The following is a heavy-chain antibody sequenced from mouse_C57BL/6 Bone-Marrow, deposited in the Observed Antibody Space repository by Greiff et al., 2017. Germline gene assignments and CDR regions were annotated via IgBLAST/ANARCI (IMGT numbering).Heavy chain of an antibody. D-gene: IGHD2-1*01. CDR2: ISYDGSN. CDR3: ARGVYYPDY. V-gene: IGHV3-6*01. Sequence: EVQLQQSGPGLVKPSQSLSLTCSVTGYSITSGYYWNWIRQFPGNKLEWMGYISYDGSNNYNPSLKNRISITRDTSKNQFFLKLNSVTTEDTATYYCARGVYYPDYWGQGTTLTVSS. J-gene: IGHJ2*01. CDR1: GYSITSGYY.